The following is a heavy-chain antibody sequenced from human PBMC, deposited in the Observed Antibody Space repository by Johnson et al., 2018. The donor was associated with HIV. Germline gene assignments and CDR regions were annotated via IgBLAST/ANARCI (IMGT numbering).Heavy chain of an antibody. D-gene: IGHD2-15*01. CDR3: TPYCSSDSCYWVAI. J-gene: IGHJ3*02. CDR2: IRSKVYSETT. Sequence: VQLVESGGGLVQPGHSLRLSCTASGFTFGDYAMNWVRQAPGKGLEWVGFIRSKVYSETTEYAASVKGRFTISRDDSKSIAYLQMNSRKTEDKAVYYCTPYCSSDSCYWVAIWGQGTMVTVSS. V-gene: IGHV3-49*04. CDR1: GFTFGDYA.